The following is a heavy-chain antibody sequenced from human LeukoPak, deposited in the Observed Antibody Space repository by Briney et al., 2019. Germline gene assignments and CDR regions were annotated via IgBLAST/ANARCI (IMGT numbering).Heavy chain of an antibody. J-gene: IGHJ4*02. CDR2: ISAYNGNT. V-gene: IGHV1-18*01. Sequence: ASVKVSCKASGDTFTSYGISWVRQAPGQGLEWMGWISAYNGNTNYAQKLQGRVTMTTDTSTSTAYMELRSLRSDDTAVYYCARAPMVRGVDLPLIFDYWVQGTLVTVSS. CDR1: GDTFTSYG. D-gene: IGHD3-10*01. CDR3: ARAPMVRGVDLPLIFDY.